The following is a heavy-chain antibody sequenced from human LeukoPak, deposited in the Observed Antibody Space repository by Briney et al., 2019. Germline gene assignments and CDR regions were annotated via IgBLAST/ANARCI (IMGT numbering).Heavy chain of an antibody. CDR3: ARDPCSGGSCYLGYSDY. CDR1: GFTFSDYG. CDR2: ISYDGSTK. Sequence: GGSLRLSCAASGFTFSDYGMHWVRQAPGKGLEWVAVISYDGSTKYYADSVKGRFTISRDNSKKMLYLQMNSLRAEDTAIYYCARDPCSGGSCYLGYSDYWGQGTLVTVSS. D-gene: IGHD2-15*01. V-gene: IGHV3-30*03. J-gene: IGHJ4*02.